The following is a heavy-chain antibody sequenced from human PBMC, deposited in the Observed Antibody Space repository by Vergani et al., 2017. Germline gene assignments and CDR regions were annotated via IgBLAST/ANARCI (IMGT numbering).Heavy chain of an antibody. Sequence: QVQLVESGGGVVQPGRSLRLSCAASAFTFSSYGMHWVRQAPGKGLEWVAVIWYDGSKKYYADSVKGRFTISRDNSKNTLYLQMNSLRAEDTAVYYCARVWNCSSTSCYHYYYYGMDVWGQGTTVTVSS. J-gene: IGHJ6*02. CDR3: ARVWNCSSTSCYHYYYYGMDV. CDR2: IWYDGSKK. V-gene: IGHV3-33*01. CDR1: AFTFSSYG. D-gene: IGHD2-2*01.